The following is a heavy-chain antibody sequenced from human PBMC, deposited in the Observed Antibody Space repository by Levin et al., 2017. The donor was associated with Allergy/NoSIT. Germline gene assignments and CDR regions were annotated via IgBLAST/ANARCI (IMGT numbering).Heavy chain of an antibody. Sequence: GGSLRLSCAASGFIFNNYWMHWVRQAPGKGLIWVSHIDENGGTAYADSVRGRFTISRDNARNPLSLQMNSLRDEDTAVYYGVRGYSNAGPYWGQGTLVTVSS. V-gene: IGHV3-74*01. CDR3: VRGYSNAGPY. J-gene: IGHJ4*02. CDR2: IDENGGT. CDR1: GFIFNNYW. D-gene: IGHD4-11*01.